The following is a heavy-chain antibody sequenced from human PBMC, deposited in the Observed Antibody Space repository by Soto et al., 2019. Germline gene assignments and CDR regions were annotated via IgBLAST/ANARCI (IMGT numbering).Heavy chain of an antibody. CDR3: ARGTAKSGTLTDV. D-gene: IGHD1-1*01. Sequence: ASVKVSCKASGYTFTSYAMHWVRQAPGQRLEWMGWINAGTGNTKYSQKLQGRVTMTTDTSTSTAYMELRSLRSGDTAVYYCARGTAKSGTLTDVWGQGTTVTVSS. V-gene: IGHV1-3*01. CDR1: GYTFTSYA. CDR2: INAGTGNT. J-gene: IGHJ6*02.